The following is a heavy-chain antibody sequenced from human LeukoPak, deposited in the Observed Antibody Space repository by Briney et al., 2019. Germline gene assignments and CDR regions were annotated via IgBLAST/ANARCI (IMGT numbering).Heavy chain of an antibody. CDR3: ARVESYYDILGGMDV. D-gene: IGHD3-9*01. Sequence: GGSLRLSCAASGFTFTNAWMSWVRQAPGKGLEWVANIKQDGSEKYYVDSVKGRFTISRDNAKNSLYLQMNSLRAEDTAVYYCARVESYYDILGGMDVWGQGTTVTVSS. CDR2: IKQDGSEK. CDR1: GFTFTNAW. V-gene: IGHV3-7*01. J-gene: IGHJ6*02.